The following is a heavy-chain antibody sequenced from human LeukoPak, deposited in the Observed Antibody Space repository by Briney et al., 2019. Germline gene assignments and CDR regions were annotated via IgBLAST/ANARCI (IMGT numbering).Heavy chain of an antibody. J-gene: IGHJ5*02. Sequence: APVKVSCKASGYTLTDYYMHWVRQAPGQGLEWMGRINPNSGGTNYAQKFQGRVTMTRDTSISTVYMELSRLRSDDTAVYYCARDWALYCSSTSCYTSGHRWFDPWGQGTLVTVSS. CDR2: INPNSGGT. CDR1: GYTLTDYY. CDR3: ARDWALYCSSTSCYTSGHRWFDP. D-gene: IGHD2-2*02. V-gene: IGHV1-2*06.